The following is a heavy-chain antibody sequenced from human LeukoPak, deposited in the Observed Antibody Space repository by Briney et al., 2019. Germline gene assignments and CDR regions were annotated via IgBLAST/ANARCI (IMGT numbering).Heavy chain of an antibody. V-gene: IGHV3-21*01. J-gene: IGHJ4*02. CDR1: GFTFSSYS. Sequence: GGSLRLSCAASGFTFSSYSMNWVRQAPEKGLEWVSSISSSSSYIYYADSVKGRFTISRDNAKNSLYLQMNSLRAEDTAVYYCARGRPLRYYYDSSGYLGDYWGQGTLVTVSS. D-gene: IGHD3-22*01. CDR2: ISSSSSYI. CDR3: ARGRPLRYYYDSSGYLGDY.